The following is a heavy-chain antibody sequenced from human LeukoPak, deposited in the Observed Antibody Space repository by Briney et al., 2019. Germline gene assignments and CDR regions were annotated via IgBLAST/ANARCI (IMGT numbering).Heavy chain of an antibody. Sequence: PGGSLRLSCAASGFTFSSYAMSWVRQAPGKGLEWVSAISGSGGSTYYADSVKGRFTISRDNSKNTLYLQMNSLRAEDTAVYYCARELMVRGVIISGHYYYYGMDVWGQGTTVTVSS. CDR1: GFTFSSYA. CDR2: ISGSGGST. CDR3: ARELMVRGVIISGHYYYYGMDV. J-gene: IGHJ6*02. V-gene: IGHV3-23*01. D-gene: IGHD3-10*01.